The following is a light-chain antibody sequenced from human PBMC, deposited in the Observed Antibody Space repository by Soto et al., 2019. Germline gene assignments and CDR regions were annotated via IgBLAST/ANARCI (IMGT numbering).Light chain of an antibody. Sequence: SALPQPASVSGSPGQSITISCTGTASDVGGYHYVSWYQQYPGKAPKLMIYDVTNRPSGVSDRFSGSKSGNTASLTISGLQAEDEADYYCSSYTISSTYVFGTGTKVTVL. CDR1: ASDVGGYHY. J-gene: IGLJ1*01. CDR2: DVT. CDR3: SSYTISSTYV. V-gene: IGLV2-14*03.